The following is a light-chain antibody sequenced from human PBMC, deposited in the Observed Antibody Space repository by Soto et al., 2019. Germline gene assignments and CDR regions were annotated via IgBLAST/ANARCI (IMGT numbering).Light chain of an antibody. Sequence: DIQMTQSPSTLSASVGDRVTITCRASQSVSGWLAWYQQRPGQPPKLLVFKATTLKTGVPPRFSGSGYGTESSLTISTLQPDDFAAYYCQQYDTYPLTLGGGTRVEVK. CDR1: QSVSGW. V-gene: IGKV1-5*03. CDR2: KAT. CDR3: QQYDTYPLT. J-gene: IGKJ4*01.